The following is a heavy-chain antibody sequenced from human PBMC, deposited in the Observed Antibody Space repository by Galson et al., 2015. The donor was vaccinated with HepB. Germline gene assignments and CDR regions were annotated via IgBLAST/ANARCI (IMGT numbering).Heavy chain of an antibody. CDR1: GYTFTTNG. J-gene: IGHJ4*02. CDR3: ARETPDTYYFDY. V-gene: IGHV1-18*04. D-gene: IGHD2-15*01. Sequence: SVKASCKASGYTFTTNGISWVRQAPGQGLEWMGWISANSGNTNYAENFQGRVTLTRDSSTSTIYMEVSSLRSDDTAVYYCARETPDTYYFDYWGQGTLVTVSS. CDR2: ISANSGNT.